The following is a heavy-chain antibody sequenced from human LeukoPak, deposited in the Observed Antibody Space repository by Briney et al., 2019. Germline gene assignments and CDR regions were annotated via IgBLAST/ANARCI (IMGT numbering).Heavy chain of an antibody. D-gene: IGHD1-14*01. CDR3: AREILGGFNPGAY. CDR1: LDSTTSNF. J-gene: IGHJ4*02. CDR2: IHRSGSP. Sequence: SETLTLTCTVSLDSTTSNFWSWVRQPPGKGLEWIGEIHRSGSPNYNPSLQSRVTISIDRSRNQIVLELSSVTAADTAVYYCAREILGGFNPGAYWGQGILVTVSS. V-gene: IGHV4-4*02.